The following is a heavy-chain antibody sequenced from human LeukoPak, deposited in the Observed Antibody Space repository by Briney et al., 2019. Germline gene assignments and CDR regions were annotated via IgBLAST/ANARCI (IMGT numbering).Heavy chain of an antibody. J-gene: IGHJ6*03. CDR2: INPNSGGT. Sequence: GASVKVSCKASGYTFTGYYMHWVRQAPGQGLEWMGWINPNSGGTNYAQKLQGRVTMTTDTSTSTAYMELRSLRSDDTAVYYCARDGQYYYGSGLDYYMDVWGKGTTVTVSS. D-gene: IGHD3-10*01. V-gene: IGHV1-2*02. CDR1: GYTFTGYY. CDR3: ARDGQYYYGSGLDYYMDV.